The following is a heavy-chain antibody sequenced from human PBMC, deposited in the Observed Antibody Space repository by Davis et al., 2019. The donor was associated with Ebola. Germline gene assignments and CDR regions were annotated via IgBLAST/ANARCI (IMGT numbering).Heavy chain of an antibody. CDR3: ARDRWNGDYLFDY. J-gene: IGHJ4*02. CDR1: GFTFSSYS. CDR2: ISSSSSYI. Sequence: GESLKISCAASGFTFSSYSMNWVRQAPGQGLACVSSISSSSSYIYYADSVKDRFTISRDNAKNSLYLQMNSLRAEDTAVYYCARDRWNGDYLFDYWGQGTLVTVSS. D-gene: IGHD4-17*01. V-gene: IGHV3-21*01.